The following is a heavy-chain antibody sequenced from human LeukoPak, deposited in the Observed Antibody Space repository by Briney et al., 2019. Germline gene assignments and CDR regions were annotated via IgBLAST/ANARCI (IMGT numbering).Heavy chain of an antibody. CDR2: INPNSGGT. V-gene: IGHV1-2*02. D-gene: IGHD3-3*01. J-gene: IGHJ4*02. Sequence: GASVKVSCKASGYTFTSYAMNWVRQAPGQGLEWMGWINPNSGGTNSAQKFQGRVTMTRDTSISTAYMELSRLRSDDTAVYYCARSRYDFWSGYSLDYWGQGTLVTVSS. CDR3: ARSRYDFWSGYSLDY. CDR1: GYTFTSYA.